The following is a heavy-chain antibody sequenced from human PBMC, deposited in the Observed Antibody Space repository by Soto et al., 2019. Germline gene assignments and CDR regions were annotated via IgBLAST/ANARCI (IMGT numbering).Heavy chain of an antibody. D-gene: IGHD3-10*01. V-gene: IGHV4-39*07. Sequence: SETLSLTCTVSGGSISSSSYYWGWIRQPPGKGLEWIGGIYYSGSTYYNPSLKSRVTISVDTSKNQFSLKLSSVTAADTAVYYCARHNYGSRSTYIDYWGQGTLVTVS. CDR3: ARHNYGSRSTYIDY. CDR2: IYYSGST. J-gene: IGHJ4*02. CDR1: GGSISSSSYY.